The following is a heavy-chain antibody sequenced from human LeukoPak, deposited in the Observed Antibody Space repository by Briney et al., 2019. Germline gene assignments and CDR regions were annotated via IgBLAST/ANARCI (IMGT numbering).Heavy chain of an antibody. D-gene: IGHD1-26*01. Sequence: SETLSLTCVVSGESLRGFFWSWIRQPPGKGLEWIGKINHSGATKYNPSLESQVMLSVDTSKNEFSLKLNSVTAADTAVYYCAGPGGIVEHGYYGMDVWGQGTTVTV. V-gene: IGHV4-34*01. CDR2: INHSGAT. CDR1: GESLRGFF. CDR3: AGPGGIVEHGYYGMDV. J-gene: IGHJ6*02.